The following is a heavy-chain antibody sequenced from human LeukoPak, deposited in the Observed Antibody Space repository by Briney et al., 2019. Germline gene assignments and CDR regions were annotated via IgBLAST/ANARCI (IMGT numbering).Heavy chain of an antibody. V-gene: IGHV3-9*01. D-gene: IGHD3-10*01. Sequence: GGSLRLSCAASGFTFDDYAMHWVRQAPGKGLEWVSGISWDSGSIGYADSVKGRFTISRDNSKNSLYLQMNSLRVEDTALYYCAKDWAVRRNYYYYMDVWGKGTTVIVSS. CDR1: GFTFDDYA. CDR2: ISWDSGSI. CDR3: AKDWAVRRNYYYYMDV. J-gene: IGHJ6*03.